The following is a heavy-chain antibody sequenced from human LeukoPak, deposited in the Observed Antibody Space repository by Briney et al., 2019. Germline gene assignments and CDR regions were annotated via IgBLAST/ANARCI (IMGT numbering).Heavy chain of an antibody. Sequence: GGSLRLSCAASGFTFSSYGMHWVRQAPGKGLEWVAFIRYDGSNKYYADSVKGRFTISRDNSKNTLYLQINSLRAEDTAVYYCAKDRGLVRDYYFDYWGQGTLVTVSS. CDR2: IRYDGSNK. D-gene: IGHD6-19*01. J-gene: IGHJ4*02. V-gene: IGHV3-30*02. CDR3: AKDRGLVRDYYFDY. CDR1: GFTFSSYG.